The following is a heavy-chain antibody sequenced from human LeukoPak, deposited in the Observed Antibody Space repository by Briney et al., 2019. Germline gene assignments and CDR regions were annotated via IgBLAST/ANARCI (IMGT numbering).Heavy chain of an antibody. V-gene: IGHV3-30*14. CDR3: ARDPPSYGDVIDY. J-gene: IGHJ4*02. CDR2: ISYDGSNK. D-gene: IGHD4-17*01. Sequence: GGSLRLSCAASGFTFSSYAMHWVRQAPGKGLEWVAVISYDGSNKYYADSVKGRFTISRDNSKNTLYLQMNSLRAEDTAVYYCARDPPSYGDVIDYWGQGTLVTVSS. CDR1: GFTFSSYA.